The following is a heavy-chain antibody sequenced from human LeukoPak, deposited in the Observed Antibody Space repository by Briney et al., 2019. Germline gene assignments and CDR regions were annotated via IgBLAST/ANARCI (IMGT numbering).Heavy chain of an antibody. J-gene: IGHJ4*02. CDR2: INPNSGGT. D-gene: IGHD1-7*01. V-gene: IGHV1-2*02. CDR1: GYRFTSYG. Sequence: ASVKVSCKASGYRFTSYGISWVRQAPGQGLEWMGWINPNSGGTNFAQKFQGRVTMTRDTSISTAYMALSRLRSDDAAVYYCARDPGDWELQKGFDYWGQGTLVTVSS. CDR3: ARDPGDWELQKGFDY.